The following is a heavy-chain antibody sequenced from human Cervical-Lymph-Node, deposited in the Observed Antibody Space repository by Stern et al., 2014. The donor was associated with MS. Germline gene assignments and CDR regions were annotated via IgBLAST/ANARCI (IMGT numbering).Heavy chain of an antibody. CDR1: GGSISGYY. J-gene: IGHJ4*02. D-gene: IGHD1-1*01. CDR3: ARDSTAWSPSFDY. CDR2: VYYSGKT. Sequence: QLQLQESGPGLVKPSETLSLTCAVSGGSISGYYWNWIPQSPGKGLEWIGSVYYSGKTNYNPARNGRVTISLDTSKSQFSLRLSSVTAGDTAVYYCARDSTAWSPSFDYWGQGTLVTVSS. V-gene: IGHV4-59*01.